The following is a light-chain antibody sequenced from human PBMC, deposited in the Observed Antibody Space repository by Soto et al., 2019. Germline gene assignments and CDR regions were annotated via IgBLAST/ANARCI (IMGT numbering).Light chain of an antibody. V-gene: IGKV3-20*01. J-gene: IGKJ3*01. CDR3: QQYGNSPLFT. Sequence: EIVLAQSPGTLSLSPGERATLSCSASQSVSSSCLAWYQQKPRQPPRLLIYGASTRATGIPDTFSGSGAAKDYTLTISRLEPEDFAVYYCQQYGNSPLFTFGPGTKVDIK. CDR2: GAS. CDR1: QSVSSSC.